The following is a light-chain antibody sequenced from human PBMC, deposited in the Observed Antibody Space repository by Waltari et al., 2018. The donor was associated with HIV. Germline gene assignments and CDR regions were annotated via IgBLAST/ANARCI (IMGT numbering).Light chain of an antibody. Sequence: SYDLTQTPSLSVSPGQTARINCSRGAPPKKYSAWYPQKAGQAPVLLIYKDIERPSGIPERISGSGSGTGITLTISGVQAEDEGDYFCQSTDFAGTWVFGGGTRLTVL. CDR1: APPKKY. CDR3: QSTDFAGTWV. CDR2: KDI. V-gene: IGLV3-25*03. J-gene: IGLJ3*02.